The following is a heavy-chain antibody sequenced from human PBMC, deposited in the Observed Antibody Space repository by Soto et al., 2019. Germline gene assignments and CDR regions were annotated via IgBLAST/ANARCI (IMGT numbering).Heavy chain of an antibody. D-gene: IGHD2-2*01. CDR1: GGSISSGGYY. V-gene: IGHV4-31*03. CDR2: IYYSGST. J-gene: IGHJ4*02. CDR3: ARDLLQAAVGGLGH. Sequence: KPSETLSLTCTVSGGSISSGGYYWSWIRQHPGKGLGWIGYIYYSGSTDYNPSLKSRITISIDTSKNQFSLRLSSVTAADTAVYYCARDLLQAAVGGLGHWGQGTLVTVSS.